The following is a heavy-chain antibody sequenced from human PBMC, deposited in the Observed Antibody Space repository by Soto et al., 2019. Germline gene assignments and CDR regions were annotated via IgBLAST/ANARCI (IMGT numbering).Heavy chain of an antibody. CDR2: ISGSGGST. J-gene: IGHJ3*02. V-gene: IGHV3-23*01. Sequence: GGSLRLSCAASGFTFSSYGMSWVRQAPGKGLEWVSAISGSGGSTYYADSVKGRFTISRDNSKNTLYLQMNSLRAEDTAVYYCAKYKAIVVAAFDIWGQGTMVTVSS. CDR3: AKYKAIVVAAFDI. D-gene: IGHD3-22*01. CDR1: GFTFSSYG.